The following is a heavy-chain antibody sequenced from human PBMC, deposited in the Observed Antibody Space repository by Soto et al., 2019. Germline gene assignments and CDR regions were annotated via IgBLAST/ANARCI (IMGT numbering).Heavy chain of an antibody. V-gene: IGHV4-31*03. D-gene: IGHD5-18*01. CDR2: IYYSGST. J-gene: IGHJ5*02. CDR3: ARGNSYSFDP. Sequence: TSEPLSLTCTVSGGSISSGGYYWSWIRQHPGKGLEWIGYIYYSGSTYYNPSLKSRVTISVDTSKNQFSLKLSSVTAADTAVYFCARGNSYSFDPLGPGTLVTVSS. CDR1: GGSISSGGYY.